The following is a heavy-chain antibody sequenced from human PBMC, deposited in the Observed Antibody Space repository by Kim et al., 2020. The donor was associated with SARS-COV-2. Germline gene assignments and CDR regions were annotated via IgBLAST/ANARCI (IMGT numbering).Heavy chain of an antibody. J-gene: IGHJ4*02. Sequence: GGSLRLSCAASGFTFSSYAMSWVRQAPGKGLEWVSAISGSGVTTYYADSVKGRFTISRDNSKNTLYLQMNSLRAEDTAVYYCANVGLSDFIITFDYWGQGNLATIAS. CDR3: ANVGLSDFIITFDY. CDR2: ISGSGVTT. D-gene: IGHD3-16*01. CDR1: GFTFSSYA. V-gene: IGHV3-23*01.